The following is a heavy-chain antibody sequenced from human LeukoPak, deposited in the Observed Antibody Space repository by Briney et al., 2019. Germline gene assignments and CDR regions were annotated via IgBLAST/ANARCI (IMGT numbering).Heavy chain of an antibody. J-gene: IGHJ6*03. CDR1: GFTFSSYG. CDR3: AKDSQLRYFDWNYYYYMDV. CDR2: ISYDGSNK. D-gene: IGHD3-9*01. Sequence: PGRSLRLSCAASGFTFSSYGMHWVRQAPGKGLEWVAVISYDGSNKYYADSVKGRFTISRDNSKNTLYLQMNSLRAEDTAVCYCAKDSQLRYFDWNYYYYMDVWGKGTTVTVSS. V-gene: IGHV3-30*18.